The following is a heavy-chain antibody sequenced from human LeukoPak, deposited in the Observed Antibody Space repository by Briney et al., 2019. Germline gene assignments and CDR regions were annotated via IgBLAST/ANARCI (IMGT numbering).Heavy chain of an antibody. CDR3: ARDGDDSSGYSSYYYYYMDV. J-gene: IGHJ6*03. Sequence: SETLSLTCTVSGGSISPYYWSWIRQPPGKGLEWIGYIYYSGSTNYNPSLKSRVTISVDTSKNQFSLKLSSVTAADTAVYYCARDGDDSSGYSSYYYYYMDVWGKGTTVTVSS. CDR1: GGSISPYY. CDR2: IYYSGST. V-gene: IGHV4-59*12. D-gene: IGHD3-22*01.